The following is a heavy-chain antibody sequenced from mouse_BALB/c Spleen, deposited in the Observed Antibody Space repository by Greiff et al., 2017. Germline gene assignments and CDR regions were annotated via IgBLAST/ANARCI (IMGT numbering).Heavy chain of an antibody. CDR1: GYSITSDYA. CDR2: ISYSGST. V-gene: IGHV3-2*02. Sequence: EVKLQESGPGLVKPSQSLSLTCTVTGYSITSDYAWNWIRQFPGNKLEWMGYISYSGSTSYNPSLKSRISITRDTSKNQFFLQLNSVTTEDTATYYCASGDPIYYDYDRAMDYWGQGTSVTVSS. CDR3: ASGDPIYYDYDRAMDY. D-gene: IGHD2-4*01. J-gene: IGHJ4*01.